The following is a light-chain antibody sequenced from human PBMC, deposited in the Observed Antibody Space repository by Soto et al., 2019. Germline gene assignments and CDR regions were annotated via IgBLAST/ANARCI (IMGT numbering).Light chain of an antibody. J-gene: IGLJ1*01. Sequence: QSAPTQPASVSGSPGQSITISCTGTSSDVGSYDLVSWYQQHPGKGPKLMIYEGNKRPSGVSNRFSGSKSGNTASLTISGLQAEDEADYHCCSYAGSGTYVFGTGTKLTVL. V-gene: IGLV2-23*01. CDR1: SSDVGSYDL. CDR2: EGN. CDR3: CSYAGSGTYV.